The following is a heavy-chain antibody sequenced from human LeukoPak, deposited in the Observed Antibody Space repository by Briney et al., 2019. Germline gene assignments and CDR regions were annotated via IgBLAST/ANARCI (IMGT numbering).Heavy chain of an antibody. CDR2: IYHTGGT. D-gene: IGHD2-21*02. J-gene: IGHJ2*01. Sequence: PSETLSLTCAVSGGSISSGDYSCSWVRQPPGKGLEWIGYIYHTGGTFYNPSLKSRVTMSADRSKNQFSLKPSSVTAADTAVYYCARDHSVTGYWYFDLWGRGTLVTVSS. V-gene: IGHV4-30-2*01. CDR1: GGSISSGDYS. CDR3: ARDHSVTGYWYFDL.